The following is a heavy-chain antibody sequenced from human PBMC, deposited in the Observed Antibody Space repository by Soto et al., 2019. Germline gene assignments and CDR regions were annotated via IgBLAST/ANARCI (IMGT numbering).Heavy chain of an antibody. Sequence: QVPLVQSGSEVKKPGSSVKVSCKASGGSFSSNPISWVRQAPGQGLEWMAGIIPIFATVHYAQKFQGRVTITADESTSTAYMELTSLRSEDTAVYFCAXGGRGYSSAPRYYFDYWGQGTLVTVS. J-gene: IGHJ4*02. CDR2: IIPIFATV. V-gene: IGHV1-69*01. CDR1: GGSFSSNP. D-gene: IGHD5-18*01. CDR3: AXGGRGYSSAPRYYFDY.